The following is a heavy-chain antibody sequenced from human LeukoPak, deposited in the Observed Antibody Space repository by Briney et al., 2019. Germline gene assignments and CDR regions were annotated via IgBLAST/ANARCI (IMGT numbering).Heavy chain of an antibody. Sequence: GASVKVSCKASGYTFTSYDINWVRQATGQGLEWMGWMNPNSGNTGYAQKFQGRVTMTRNTSISTAYMELSSLRSEDTAVYFCASYPRSIPTPPFDYWGQGTLVTVSS. CDR2: MNPNSGNT. J-gene: IGHJ4*02. CDR1: GYTFTSYD. V-gene: IGHV1-8*01. CDR3: ASYPRSIPTPPFDY. D-gene: IGHD2-21*01.